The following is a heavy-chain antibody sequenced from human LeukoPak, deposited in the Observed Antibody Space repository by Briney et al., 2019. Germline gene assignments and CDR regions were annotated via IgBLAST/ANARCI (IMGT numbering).Heavy chain of an antibody. CDR1: GYTFTGYY. J-gene: IGHJ6*02. CDR3: ATDPGSYPLSYGMDV. CDR2: INPNSGGT. D-gene: IGHD1-26*01. Sequence: ASVKVSCKASGYTFTGYYMHWVRQAPGQGLEWMGWINPNSGGTNYAQKFQGRVTMTEDTSTDTAYMELSSLRSEDTAVYYCATDPGSYPLSYGMDVWGQGTTVTVSS. V-gene: IGHV1-2*02.